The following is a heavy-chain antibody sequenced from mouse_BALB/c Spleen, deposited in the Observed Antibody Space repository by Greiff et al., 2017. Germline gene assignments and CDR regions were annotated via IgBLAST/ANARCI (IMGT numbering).Heavy chain of an antibody. CDR2: IYPGDGDS. J-gene: IGHJ4*01. CDR3: ARRGWLRPDYYAMDY. CDR1: GYTFTSYW. D-gene: IGHD2-2*01. V-gene: IGHV1-87*01. Sequence: QVHVKQSGAELARPGASVKLSCKASGYTFTSYWMQWVKQRPGQGLEWIGAIYPGDGDSRYTQKFKGKATLTADKSSSTAYMQRSSLASEDSAVYYCARRGWLRPDYYAMDYWGQGTSVTVSS.